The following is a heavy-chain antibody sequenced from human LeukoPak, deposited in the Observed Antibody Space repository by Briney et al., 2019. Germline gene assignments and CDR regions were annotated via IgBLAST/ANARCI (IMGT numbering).Heavy chain of an antibody. D-gene: IGHD3-22*01. CDR1: GFTFSSYA. Sequence: GGSLRLSCSASGFTFSSYAMHWVRQAPGKGLEYVSTISSNGGSTYYADSVKGRFTISRDNSKNTLYLQMSSLRAEDTAVYYCVKDGTYYYDRLDWFDPWGQGTLVTVSS. J-gene: IGHJ5*02. CDR3: VKDGTYYYDRLDWFDP. CDR2: ISSNGGST. V-gene: IGHV3-64D*09.